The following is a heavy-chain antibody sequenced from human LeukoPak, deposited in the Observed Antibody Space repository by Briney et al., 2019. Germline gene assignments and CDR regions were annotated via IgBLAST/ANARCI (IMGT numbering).Heavy chain of an antibody. CDR3: AKDRYGGNSCPAD. J-gene: IGHJ3*01. V-gene: IGHV3-9*01. CDR2: ISWNSGSI. D-gene: IGHD4-23*01. CDR1: GFTFDDYA. Sequence: GGSLRLSCAASGFTFDDYAMHWVRQAPGKGLEWVSGISWNSGSIGYADSVKGRFTISRDNAKNSLYLQMNRLRAEDTALYYCAKDRYGGNSCPADWGQGTMVTVSS.